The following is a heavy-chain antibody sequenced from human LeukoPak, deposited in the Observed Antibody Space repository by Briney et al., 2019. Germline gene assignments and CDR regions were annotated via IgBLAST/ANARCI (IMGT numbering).Heavy chain of an antibody. V-gene: IGHV3-48*03. CDR3: ARIAGGTSGSFFDY. D-gene: IGHD1-1*01. Sequence: PGGSLKLSCAASGFTLRSYEMNWVRQAPGKWLEWVSYISSGGTTIYYADSVKGRFTISRDNAKNSLYLQMNSLRAEDTAIYYCARIAGGTSGSFFDYWGQGTLVTVSS. CDR1: GFTLRSYE. J-gene: IGHJ4*02. CDR2: ISSGGTTI.